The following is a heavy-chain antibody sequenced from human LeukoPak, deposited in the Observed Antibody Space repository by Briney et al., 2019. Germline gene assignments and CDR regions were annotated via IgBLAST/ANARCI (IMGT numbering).Heavy chain of an antibody. D-gene: IGHD2-15*01. Sequence: GGSLRLSCAASGFTFSDYYMSWIRQAPGKGLEWVSYISSSGSTIYYADSVKGRFTISRDNAKNSLYLQLNSLRAEDTAVYFCARQSGGPYNWFDPWGQGTLVTVSS. CDR3: ARQSGGPYNWFDP. J-gene: IGHJ5*02. CDR1: GFTFSDYY. CDR2: ISSSGSTI. V-gene: IGHV3-11*04.